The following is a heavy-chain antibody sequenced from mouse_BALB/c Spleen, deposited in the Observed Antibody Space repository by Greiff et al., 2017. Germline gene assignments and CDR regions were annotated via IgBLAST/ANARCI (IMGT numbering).Heavy chain of an antibody. CDR2: IYPGNSDT. D-gene: IGHD2-1*01. Sequence: EVQLQQSGTVLSRPGASVKMSCKASGYTFTSYWMHWVKQRPGQGLEWIGAIYPGNSDTSYNQKFKGKAKLTAVTSTSTAYMELSSLTNEDSAVYYCARKGNYVAMDYWGQGTSVTVSS. CDR3: ARKGNYVAMDY. CDR1: GYTFTSYW. J-gene: IGHJ4*01. V-gene: IGHV1-5*01.